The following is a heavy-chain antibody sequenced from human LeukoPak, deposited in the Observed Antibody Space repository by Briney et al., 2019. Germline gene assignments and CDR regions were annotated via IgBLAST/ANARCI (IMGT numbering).Heavy chain of an antibody. D-gene: IGHD2-21*02. V-gene: IGHV1-2*02. CDR3: ARGQGDHDFDY. CDR1: GYTFTGYF. Sequence: ASVRVSCKASGYTFTGYFIQWVRQAPGQGLEWMGWINPNSGGTNYAQKFQGRVTMTRDTSITTAYMELSSLRSDDTAVYYCARGQGDHDFDYWGQGTLVTVTS. J-gene: IGHJ4*02. CDR2: INPNSGGT.